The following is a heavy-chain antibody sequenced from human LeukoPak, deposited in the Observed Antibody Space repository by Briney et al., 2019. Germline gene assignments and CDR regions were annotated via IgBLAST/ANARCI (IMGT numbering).Heavy chain of an antibody. CDR3: AKDPRGWLSTPDY. Sequence: GGSLRLSCAASGFTFSRYAISWVRQAPGKGLEWVSAISGRGGSTYSADSVKGRFTISRDNSKNTLYLQMNSLRADDTAVYYCAKDPRGWLSTPDYWGQGTLVTVSS. D-gene: IGHD3-22*01. J-gene: IGHJ4*02. CDR1: GFTFSRYA. V-gene: IGHV3-23*01. CDR2: ISGRGGST.